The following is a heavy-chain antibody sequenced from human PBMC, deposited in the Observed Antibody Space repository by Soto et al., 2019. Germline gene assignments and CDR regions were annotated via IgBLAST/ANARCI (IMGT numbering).Heavy chain of an antibody. CDR1: CGSISSYY. CDR3: ARAEGGIAAAGLDY. J-gene: IGHJ4*02. V-gene: IGHV4-59*01. D-gene: IGHD6-13*01. CDR2: IYYIGST. Sequence: SETLSLTCTVSCGSISSYYWSWIRQPPGKGLEWIGYIYYIGSTNYNPSLKSRVTISVDTSKNQFSLKLSSVTAADTAVYYCARAEGGIAAAGLDYWGQGTLVTVSS.